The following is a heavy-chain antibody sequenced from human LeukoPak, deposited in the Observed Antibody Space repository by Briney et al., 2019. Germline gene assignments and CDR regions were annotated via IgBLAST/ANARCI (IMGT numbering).Heavy chain of an antibody. V-gene: IGHV3-74*01. CDR1: GFTLSNHW. CDR3: AREYNSGPKQTDAFDI. Sequence: GGSLRLSCAASGFTLSNHWMHWVRQAPGKGLVWVSRISGDEIWASYADSVKGRFIISRDNAKDTLYLQMNSLRTEDTAVYYCAREYNSGPKQTDAFDIWGQGTMVTVSS. D-gene: IGHD3-22*01. CDR2: ISGDEIWA. J-gene: IGHJ3*02.